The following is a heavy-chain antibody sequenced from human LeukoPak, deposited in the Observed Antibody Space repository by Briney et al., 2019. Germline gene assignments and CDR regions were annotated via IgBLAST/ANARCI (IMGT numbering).Heavy chain of an antibody. CDR3: ARVPNQSKYSIGNY. Sequence: PSETLSLTCAVHGGSFSGYYWSWIRQHPGKGLEWIGYIYHSGSTYYNPSLKSRVTISVDTSKNQFSLKLSSVTAADTAVYYCARVPNQSKYSIGNYWGQGTLVTVSS. D-gene: IGHD1-14*01. CDR1: GGSFSGYY. V-gene: IGHV4-34*09. J-gene: IGHJ4*02. CDR2: IYHSGST.